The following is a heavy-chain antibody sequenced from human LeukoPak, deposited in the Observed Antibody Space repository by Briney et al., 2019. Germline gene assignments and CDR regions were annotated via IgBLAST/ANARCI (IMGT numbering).Heavy chain of an antibody. CDR1: GGSFSGYY. CDR2: INHSGST. V-gene: IGHV4-34*01. J-gene: IGHJ4*02. CDR3: AREIIRFSSGWFDY. Sequence: SETLSLTCAVYGGSFSGYYWSWIRQPPGEGLEWIVEINHSGSTNYNPSLKSRVTISVDTSKNQFSLKLSSVTAADTAVYYCAREIIRFSSGWFDYWGQGTLVTVSS. D-gene: IGHD6-19*01.